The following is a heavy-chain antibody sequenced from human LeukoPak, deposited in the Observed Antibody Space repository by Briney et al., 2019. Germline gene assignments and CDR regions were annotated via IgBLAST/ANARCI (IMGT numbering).Heavy chain of an antibody. J-gene: IGHJ5*01. CDR3: ARSYDSSGYYAEDS. CDR1: GGSFSGYY. D-gene: IGHD3-22*01. CDR2: INHYGSS. V-gene: IGHV4-34*01. Sequence: SETLSLTCAVYGGSFSGYYWTWIRQPPGRGLEWIGEINHYGSSNYNPPLKSRLTISVDTSKNQVSLKLTSVTATDTAVYYCARSYDSSGYYAEDSWGQGTLVTVSS.